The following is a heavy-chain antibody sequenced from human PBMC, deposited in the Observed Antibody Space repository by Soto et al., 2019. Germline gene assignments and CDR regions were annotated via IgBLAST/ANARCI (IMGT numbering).Heavy chain of an antibody. CDR1: GGSIYSSDFY. CDR2: INYSGIV. CDR3: SRRPNSGWYFYF. D-gene: IGHD6-19*01. J-gene: IGHJ4*02. Sequence: SETLSLTCTVSGGSIYSSDFYWGWIRQPPGKGLEWIGTINYSGIVYYSPSLKSRLTISVDTSKNQFSLRLNSVTAADTALYFWSRRPNSGWYFYFWGQGTQVPVSS. V-gene: IGHV4-39*01.